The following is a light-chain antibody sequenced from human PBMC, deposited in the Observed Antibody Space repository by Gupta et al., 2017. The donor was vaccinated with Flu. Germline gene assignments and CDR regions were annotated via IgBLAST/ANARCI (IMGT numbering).Light chain of an antibody. Sequence: QSITSSCTGTIGDIGGYDYVSWYQQVPGKDPYLIIFDVGRRHSGVSARFSGSKSGNTASLTIAGLQAEDEADYYCASYNGTNTIFGEGTKLTVL. CDR2: DVG. CDR1: IGDIGGYDY. CDR3: ASYNGTNTI. J-gene: IGLJ2*01. V-gene: IGLV2-14*04.